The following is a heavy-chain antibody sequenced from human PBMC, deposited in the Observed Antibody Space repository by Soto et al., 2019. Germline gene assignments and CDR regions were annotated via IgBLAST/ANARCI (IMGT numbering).Heavy chain of an antibody. D-gene: IGHD3-22*01. V-gene: IGHV3-23*01. CDR2: ISGSGGST. CDR3: TTGVIRYYYYYYMDV. J-gene: IGHJ6*03. Sequence: GGSLRLSCAASGFTFGGYWVHWVRQAPGRGLEWVSAISGSGGSTYYADSVKGRFTISRDDSKNTLYLQMNSLKTEDTAVYYCTTGVIRYYYYYYMDVWGKGTTVTVSS. CDR1: GFTFGGYW.